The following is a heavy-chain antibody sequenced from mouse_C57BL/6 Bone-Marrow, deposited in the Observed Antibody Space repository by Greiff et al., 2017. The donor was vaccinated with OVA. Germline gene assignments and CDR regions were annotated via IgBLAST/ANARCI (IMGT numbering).Heavy chain of an antibody. D-gene: IGHD2-4*01. J-gene: IGHJ1*03. CDR3: ARPIYYDYGWYFDV. CDR2: ISNLAYSI. V-gene: IGHV5-15*01. Sequence: EVNVVESGGGLVQPGGSLKLSCAASGFTFSDYGMAWVRQAPRKGPEWVAFISNLAYSIYYADTVTGRFTISRENAKNTLYLEMSSLRSEDTAMYYCARPIYYDYGWYFDVWGTGTTVTVSS. CDR1: GFTFSDYG.